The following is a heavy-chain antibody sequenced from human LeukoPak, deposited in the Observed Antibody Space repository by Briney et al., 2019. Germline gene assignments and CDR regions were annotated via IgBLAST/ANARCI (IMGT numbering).Heavy chain of an antibody. CDR3: ARGSGGYFDN. CDR2: IRANNDNI. Sequence: ASVKVSCKASGYTFSSYDITWVRQAPGQGLEWMGWIRANNDNINYAQKIQDRVTMTTDTSTSTAYMELRSLRSDCTAVYYCARGSGGYFDNWGQGTLVIVSS. D-gene: IGHD3-10*01. V-gene: IGHV1-18*01. CDR1: GYTFSSYD. J-gene: IGHJ4*02.